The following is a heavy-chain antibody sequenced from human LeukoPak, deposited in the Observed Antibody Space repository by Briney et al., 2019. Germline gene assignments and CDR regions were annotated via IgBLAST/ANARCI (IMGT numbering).Heavy chain of an antibody. CDR3: ARGLPAAIVDY. D-gene: IGHD2-2*01. CDR2: IYYSGST. Sequence: SETLSLTCTVSGGSISSYYWSWIRQPPGKGLEWIGYIYYSGSTTYNPSLKSRVTISLDTSKNQFSLKLSSVTAADTAVYYCARGLPAAIVDYWDQGTLVTVSS. J-gene: IGHJ4*02. V-gene: IGHV4-59*01. CDR1: GGSISSYY.